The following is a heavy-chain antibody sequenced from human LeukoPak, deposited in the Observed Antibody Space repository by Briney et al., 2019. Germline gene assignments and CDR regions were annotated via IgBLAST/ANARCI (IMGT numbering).Heavy chain of an antibody. Sequence: ASVKVSCKASGYSFNDYYIYWVRQAPGQGLEWMGGINPKSGGTKYAQNFQGRVTMTRDTSISTAHMELSRLRSDDTAVYYCARVSFRGYDGDYWGQGTLVTVSP. CDR3: ARVSFRGYDGDY. D-gene: IGHD5-18*01. CDR1: GYSFNDYY. CDR2: INPKSGGT. V-gene: IGHV1-2*02. J-gene: IGHJ4*02.